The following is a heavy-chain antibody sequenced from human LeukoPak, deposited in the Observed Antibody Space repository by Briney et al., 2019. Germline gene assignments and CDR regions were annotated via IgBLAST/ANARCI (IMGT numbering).Heavy chain of an antibody. V-gene: IGHV3-23*01. CDR3: AKGSAIAYYYDSSLYYFDY. D-gene: IGHD3-22*01. J-gene: IGHJ4*02. CDR2: ISGSGGST. CDR1: RFTFSSYA. Sequence: GGSLRLSCAASRFTFSSYAMSWVRQAPGKGLEWVSAISGSGGSTYYADSVKGRFTISRDNSKNTLYLQMNSLRAEDTAAYYCAKGSAIAYYYDSSLYYFDYWGQGTLVTVSS.